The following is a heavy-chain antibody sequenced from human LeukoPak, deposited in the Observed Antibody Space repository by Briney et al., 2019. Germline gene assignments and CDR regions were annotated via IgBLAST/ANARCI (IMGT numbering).Heavy chain of an antibody. J-gene: IGHJ4*02. CDR1: GFTFSSYS. D-gene: IGHD6-19*01. CDR2: ISSSSSTI. CDR3: ARDLGYSSGWPFDY. V-gene: IGHV3-48*04. Sequence: GGSLRLSCAASGFTFSSYSMNWVRQAPGKGLEWVSYISSSSSTIYYADSVKGRFTISRDNAKNSLYLQMNGLRAEDTAVYYCARDLGYSSGWPFDYWGQGTLVTVSS.